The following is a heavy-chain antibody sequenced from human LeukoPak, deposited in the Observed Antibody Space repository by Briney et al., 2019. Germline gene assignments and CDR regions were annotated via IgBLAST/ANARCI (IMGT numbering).Heavy chain of an antibody. Sequence: SETLSLTCTVSGGSISSYYWSWIRQPAGKGLEWIGRIYTSGSTNYNPSLKSRVTMSVDTSKNQFSLKLSSVTAADTAVYYCARGAAGASYDSSGYYYFDYWGQGTLVTVSS. V-gene: IGHV4-4*07. CDR3: ARGAAGASYDSSGYYYFDY. D-gene: IGHD3-22*01. J-gene: IGHJ4*02. CDR1: GGSISSYY. CDR2: IYTSGST.